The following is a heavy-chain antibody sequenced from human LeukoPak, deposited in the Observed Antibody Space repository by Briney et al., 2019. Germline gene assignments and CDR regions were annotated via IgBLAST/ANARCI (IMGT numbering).Heavy chain of an antibody. J-gene: IGHJ4*02. Sequence: GGSLRLSCAASGFTFSSYSMNWVPQAPGEGLEWVSYINSSSSTLYYADAVKDRFTIPRDNAKHPLYLQMNTLRAEYTAVYYCAGDWDEDYWGQGTLVTVSS. CDR1: GFTFSSYS. D-gene: IGHD1-26*01. CDR3: AGDWDEDY. V-gene: IGHV3-48*04. CDR2: INSSSSTL.